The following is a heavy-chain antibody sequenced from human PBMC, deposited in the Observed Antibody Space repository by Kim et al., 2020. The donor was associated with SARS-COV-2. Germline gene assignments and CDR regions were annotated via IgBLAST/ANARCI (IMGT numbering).Heavy chain of an antibody. Sequence: ASVKVSCKASGYTFTSYAMHWVRQAPGQRLEWMGWINAGNGNTKYSQKFQGRVTITRDTSASTAYMELSSLRSEDTAVYYCARGPPPDVDIVATTPGDYWGQGTLVTVSS. CDR3: ARGPPPDVDIVATTPGDY. CDR2: INAGNGNT. CDR1: GYTFTSYA. V-gene: IGHV1-3*01. J-gene: IGHJ4*02. D-gene: IGHD5-12*01.